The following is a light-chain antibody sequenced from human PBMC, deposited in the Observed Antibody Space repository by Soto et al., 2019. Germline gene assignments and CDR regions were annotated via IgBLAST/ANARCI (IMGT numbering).Light chain of an antibody. CDR2: AAS. V-gene: IGKV1-39*01. CDR1: QSIGKY. CDR3: HQSYGSPGT. Sequence: DIQMTQSPSTLCASVGDRVSITCRASQSIGKYLNWYQQKPGNAPTLLIYAASGLQSGVPSRCSGSGSETDYTLTISGLQLEDFATDFSHQSYGSPGTSGRGTMLELK. J-gene: IGKJ2*01.